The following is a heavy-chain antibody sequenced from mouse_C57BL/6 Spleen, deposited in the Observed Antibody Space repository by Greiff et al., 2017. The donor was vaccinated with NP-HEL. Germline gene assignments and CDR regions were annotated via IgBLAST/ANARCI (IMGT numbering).Heavy chain of an antibody. CDR3: ARWSVYAMDY. Sequence: DVKLQESGPELVKPGASVKMSCKASGYTFTDYNMHWVKQSHGKSLEWIGYINPNNGGTSYNQKFKGKATLTVNKSSSTAYMELRSLTSEDSAVYYCARWSVYAMDYWGQGTSVTVSS. V-gene: IGHV1-22*01. CDR2: INPNNGGT. J-gene: IGHJ4*01. CDR1: GYTFTDYN.